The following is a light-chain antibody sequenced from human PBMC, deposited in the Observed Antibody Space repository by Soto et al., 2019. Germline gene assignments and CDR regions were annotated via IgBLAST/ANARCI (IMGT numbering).Light chain of an antibody. CDR2: VFS. CDR3: QSFDSSLSAVV. J-gene: IGLJ2*01. CDR1: SSNIGAGYD. Sequence: QSVLTQPPSVSGAPGQRVTISCTGSSSNIGAGYDVHWYQQLPGTAPKLLMYVFSNRPSGVPDRFSGSKSGTSASLAITGLQAEDEADYYCQSFDSSLSAVVFGGGTKLTVL. V-gene: IGLV1-40*01.